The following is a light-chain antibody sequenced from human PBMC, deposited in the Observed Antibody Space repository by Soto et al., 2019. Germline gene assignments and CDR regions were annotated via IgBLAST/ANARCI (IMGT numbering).Light chain of an antibody. V-gene: IGKV1D-16*02. Sequence: DIQMTQSPSSLSASVGDRVTITCRARQGISSWLAWYQQKPEKAPKSLLYAASSFQSGVPSRFSGSGSGTDFTLTISSLQPEDFATYYCQQYNSYPITFGQGTRLEIK. CDR1: QGISSW. CDR3: QQYNSYPIT. J-gene: IGKJ5*01. CDR2: AAS.